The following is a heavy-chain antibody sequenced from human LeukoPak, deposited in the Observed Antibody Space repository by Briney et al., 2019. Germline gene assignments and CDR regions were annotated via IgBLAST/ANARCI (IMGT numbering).Heavy chain of an antibody. CDR2: ISSSSSYI. CDR1: GFTFSSYS. CDR3: ARDKIAVAGD. V-gene: IGHV3-21*01. Sequence: PGGSLRLSCAASGFTFSSYSMNWVRQAPGKGLEWVSSISSSSSYIYYADSVKGRFTISRDNAKNSLYLQMNSLRAEDTVVYYCARDKIAVAGDWGQGTLVTVSS. D-gene: IGHD6-19*01. J-gene: IGHJ4*02.